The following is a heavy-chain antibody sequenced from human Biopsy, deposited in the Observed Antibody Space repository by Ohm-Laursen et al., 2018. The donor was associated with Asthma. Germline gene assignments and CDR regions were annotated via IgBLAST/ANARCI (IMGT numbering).Heavy chain of an antibody. CDR1: GGTFSSYA. J-gene: IGHJ4*02. CDR2: IIPIFGTA. CDR3: AREGHEYCSSTSCASFDY. V-gene: IGHV1-69*01. Sequence: SSVKVSCKASGGTFSSYAISWVRQAPGQGLEWMGGIIPIFGTANYAQKFQGRVTITADESTSTAYMELSSLRSEDTAVYYCAREGHEYCSSTSCASFDYWGQGTLVTVSS. D-gene: IGHD2-2*01.